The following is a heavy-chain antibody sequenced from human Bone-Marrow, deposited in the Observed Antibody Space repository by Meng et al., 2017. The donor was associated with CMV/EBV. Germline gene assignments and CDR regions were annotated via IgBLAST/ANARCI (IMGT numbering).Heavy chain of an antibody. CDR2: IYYSGST. D-gene: IGHD2-15*01. V-gene: IGHV4-39*07. CDR3: ARASDSGWEVLLRYSYAFYL. J-gene: IGHJ3*01. Sequence: SNSYSWGWLRQHPGEGLEWIGSIYYSGSTYSNPSLNSRVTISVDTSKNQFSLKLNSMTAAHSAVYYCARASDSGWEVLLRYSYAFYLWGQGTMVTVSS. CDR1: SNSYS.